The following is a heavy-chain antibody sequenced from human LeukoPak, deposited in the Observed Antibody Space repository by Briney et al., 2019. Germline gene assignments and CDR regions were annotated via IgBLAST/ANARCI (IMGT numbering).Heavy chain of an antibody. CDR3: ARENWNDDYNWFDP. CDR1: GYTFTSYA. CDR2: ISAYNGNT. J-gene: IGHJ5*02. Sequence: GASVKVSCKASGYTFTSYAISWVRQAPGQGLEWMGWISAYNGNTHYAQKFQGRVTMTRNTSISTAYMELSSLRSEDTAVYYCARENWNDDYNWFDPWGQGTLVTVSS. D-gene: IGHD1-1*01. V-gene: IGHV1-18*01.